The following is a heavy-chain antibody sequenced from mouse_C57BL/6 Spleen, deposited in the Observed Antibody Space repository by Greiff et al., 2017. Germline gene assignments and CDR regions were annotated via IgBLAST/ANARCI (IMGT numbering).Heavy chain of an antibody. Sequence: DVKLQESGPGLVKPSQSLSFTCSVTGYSITSGYYWNWIRQFPGNKLEWMGYISYDGSNNYNPSLKNRISITRDTSKNQFFLKLNSVTTEDTATYYCAKGGFAYWGQGTLVTVSA. V-gene: IGHV3-6*01. CDR1: GYSITSGYY. CDR2: ISYDGSN. CDR3: AKGGFAY. J-gene: IGHJ3*01.